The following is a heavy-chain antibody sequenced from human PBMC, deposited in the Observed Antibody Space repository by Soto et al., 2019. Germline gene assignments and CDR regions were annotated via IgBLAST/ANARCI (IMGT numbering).Heavy chain of an antibody. CDR3: ARDRSPYYDSSGNPPDGAFDI. CDR2: IIPIFGTA. J-gene: IGHJ3*02. Sequence: GASVKVSCKASGYTFSSYAISWVRQAPGQGLEWMGGIIPIFGTANYAQKFQGRVTITADESTSTAYMELSSLRSEDTAVYYCARDRSPYYDSSGNPPDGAFDIWGQGTMVTVSS. D-gene: IGHD3-22*01. CDR1: GYTFSSYA. V-gene: IGHV1-69*13.